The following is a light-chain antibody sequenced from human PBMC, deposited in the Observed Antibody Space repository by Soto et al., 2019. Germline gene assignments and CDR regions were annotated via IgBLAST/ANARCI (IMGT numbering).Light chain of an antibody. V-gene: IGKV3-20*01. J-gene: IGKJ3*01. CDR2: GAS. CDR1: QSVSSSY. Sequence: EIVLTQSPGTLSLSPGERATLSCRASQSVSSSYLAWYQQKPGQAPRLLIYGASSRATGIPDRFSVSGSGTDFTLTISRLEPEDFAVYYCQQYGSSRVTFGPGTKVDIK. CDR3: QQYGSSRVT.